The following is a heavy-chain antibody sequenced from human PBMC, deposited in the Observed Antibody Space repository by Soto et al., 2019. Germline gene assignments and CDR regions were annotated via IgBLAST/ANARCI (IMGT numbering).Heavy chain of an antibody. CDR3: ARGLFGQQWLVGFDT. J-gene: IGHJ4*02. Sequence: ASVKVSCKASGGTFSNYIFSWVRQAPGQGLEWMGGTIPMFATAQYAQKLQGRVTITADESTTTVYMDLTSLTSDDTAVYYCARGLFGQQWLVGFDTWGQGTLVTVSS. CDR2: TIPMFATA. D-gene: IGHD6-19*01. V-gene: IGHV1-69*13. CDR1: GGTFSNYI.